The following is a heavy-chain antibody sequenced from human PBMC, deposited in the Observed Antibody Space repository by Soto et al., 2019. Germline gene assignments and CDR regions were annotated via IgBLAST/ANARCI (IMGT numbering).Heavy chain of an antibody. Sequence: QVQLVESGGGVVQPGRSLRLSCAASGFTFSSHAMNWVRQAPGKGLEWVAVISYDGSNEYNSESVKGRFTISRDNSKNTLYLQMNSLRAEDTAMYFCARGTTTSAFSGMDVWGQGTTVTVSS. CDR3: ARGTTTSAFSGMDV. J-gene: IGHJ6*02. V-gene: IGHV3-30-3*01. CDR2: ISYDGSNE. D-gene: IGHD1-1*01. CDR1: GFTFSSHA.